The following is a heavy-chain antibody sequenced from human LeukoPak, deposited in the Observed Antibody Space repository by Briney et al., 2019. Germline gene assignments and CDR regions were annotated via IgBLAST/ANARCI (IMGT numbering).Heavy chain of an antibody. CDR2: ISGSGGST. D-gene: IGHD4-17*01. V-gene: IGHV3-23*01. Sequence: QTGGSLRLSCAASGFPFSTNAMTWVRQAPGKGLEWVSAISGSGGSTSYADSVKGRFTISRDNSKNTLYLQMNSLRAEDTAVYYCAKAYYGDYYDYWGQGTLVTVSS. CDR1: GFPFSTNA. J-gene: IGHJ4*02. CDR3: AKAYYGDYYDY.